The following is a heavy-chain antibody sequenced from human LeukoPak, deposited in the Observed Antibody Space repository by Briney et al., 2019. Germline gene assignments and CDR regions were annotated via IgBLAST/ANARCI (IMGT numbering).Heavy chain of an antibody. J-gene: IGHJ5*02. CDR3: AREDGLSVRERGWFDP. CDR1: GFPFSSYG. Sequence: PGGSLRLSCATSGFPFSSYGMHWVRQAPGKGLEWVASISYDGSNTHYEDSVRGRFTVSRDKSNNTMYLQMNSLRTEDTAVYYCAREDGLSVRERGWFDPWGQGSLVTVSS. V-gene: IGHV3-33*01. CDR2: ISYDGSNT. D-gene: IGHD1-26*01.